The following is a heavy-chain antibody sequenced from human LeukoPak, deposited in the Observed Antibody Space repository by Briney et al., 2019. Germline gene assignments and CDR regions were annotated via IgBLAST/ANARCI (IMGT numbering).Heavy chain of an antibody. V-gene: IGHV4-39*07. J-gene: IGHJ4*02. CDR2: IYYSGST. D-gene: IGHD1-26*01. CDR3: ARDSGSYLESYYFDY. Sequence: SETLSLTCTVSGGSISSSSYYWGWIRQPPGKGLEWIGSIYYSGSTYYNPSLKSRVTISVDTSKNQFSLKLSSVTAADTAVYYCARDSGSYLESYYFDYWGQGTLVTVSS. CDR1: GGSISSSSYY.